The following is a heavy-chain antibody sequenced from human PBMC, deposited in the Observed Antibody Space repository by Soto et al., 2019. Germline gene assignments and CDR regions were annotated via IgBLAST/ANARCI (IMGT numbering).Heavy chain of an antibody. Sequence: ASVKVSCKAFAYTFTSYGFSWVRQATIQGLKWRRWIKDYNGDTNYAQNLQGRVTMTTDTATHTAYMELRSLRSDDTALYYCARMGDVPYYYYGMDVWGQGTTVTVSS. CDR2: IKDYNGDT. CDR1: AYTFTSYG. CDR3: ARMGDVPYYYYGMDV. J-gene: IGHJ6*02. D-gene: IGHD3-16*01. V-gene: IGHV1-18*01.